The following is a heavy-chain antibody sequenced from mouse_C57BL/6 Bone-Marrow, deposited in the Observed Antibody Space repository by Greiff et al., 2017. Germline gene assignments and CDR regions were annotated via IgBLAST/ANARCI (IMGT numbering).Heavy chain of an antibody. V-gene: IGHV1-15*01. CDR3: TRVGYDGYYERDY. Sequence: QVQLKESGAELVRPGASVTLSCKASGYTFTDYEMHWVKQPPVHGLEWIGAIDPETGGTAYNQKFKGKAILTADKSSSTAYMELRSLTSEDSAVYYCTRVGYDGYYERDYWGQGTTLTVSS. CDR1: GYTFTDYE. D-gene: IGHD2-3*01. CDR2: IDPETGGT. J-gene: IGHJ2*01.